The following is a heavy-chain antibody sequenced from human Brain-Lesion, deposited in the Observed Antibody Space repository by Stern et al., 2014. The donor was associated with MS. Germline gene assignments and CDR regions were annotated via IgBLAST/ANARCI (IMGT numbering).Heavy chain of an antibody. CDR3: VRPDIMGTIWN. V-gene: IGHV4-39*02. CDR2: VYYTGST. CDR1: GGSITSSSYY. Sequence: QVQLVQSGPGLVKPSETLSLTCTVSGGSITSSSYYWGWIRQPPGRGLEYIGTVYYTGSTFYDPSLKSRVTLSVDTSKNHVALQLPSVTAADTAVYYCVRPDIMGTIWNWGQGTLVTVSS. J-gene: IGHJ4*02. D-gene: IGHD1-26*01.